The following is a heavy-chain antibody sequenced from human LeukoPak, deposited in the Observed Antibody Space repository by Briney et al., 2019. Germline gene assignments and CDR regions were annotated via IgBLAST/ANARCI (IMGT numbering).Heavy chain of an antibody. V-gene: IGHV1-18*01. Sequence: ASVKVSCKASGYTFTSYGISWVRQAPGQGLEWMGWISAYNGNTNYAQKLQGRVTMTTDISTSTAYMELRSLRSDDTAVYYCARSGPAAIPVDAFDIWGQGTMVTVSS. J-gene: IGHJ3*02. CDR1: GYTFTSYG. CDR2: ISAYNGNT. CDR3: ARSGPAAIPVDAFDI. D-gene: IGHD2-2*01.